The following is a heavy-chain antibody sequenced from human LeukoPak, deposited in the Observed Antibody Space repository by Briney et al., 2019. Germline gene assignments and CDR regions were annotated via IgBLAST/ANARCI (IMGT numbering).Heavy chain of an antibody. CDR3: ASWGAYYYDSSGYPREIDY. D-gene: IGHD3-22*01. J-gene: IGHJ4*02. V-gene: IGHV4-59*04. Sequence: SETLSLTCTVSGGSISSYYWSWIRQPPGKGLEWIGYIYYSGSTYYNPSLKSRVTISVDTSKNQFSLKLSSVTAADTAVYYCASWGAYYYDSSGYPREIDYWGQGTLVTVSS. CDR1: GGSISSYY. CDR2: IYYSGST.